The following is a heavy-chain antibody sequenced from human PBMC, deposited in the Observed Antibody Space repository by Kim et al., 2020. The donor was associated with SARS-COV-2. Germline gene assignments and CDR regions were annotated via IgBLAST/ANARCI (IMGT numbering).Heavy chain of an antibody. D-gene: IGHD3-16*01. J-gene: IGHJ4*02. V-gene: IGHV3-23*01. CDR1: GFTFTNYA. CDR3: AKAFGSISSPFDY. Sequence: GGSLRLSCAASGFTFTNYAMSWVRQAPGKGLEWVSAISGRGDWTSFADSVKGRFTISRDNSKNTLYLQMSSLRAEDTAVYYCAKAFGSISSPFDYWGQGTLVTISS. CDR2: ISGRGDWT.